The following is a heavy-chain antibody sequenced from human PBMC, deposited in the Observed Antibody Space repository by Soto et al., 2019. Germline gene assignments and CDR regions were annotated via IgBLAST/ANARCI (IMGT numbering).Heavy chain of an antibody. Sequence: ASETLSLTCTVSGGSISSGDYYWSWIRQPPGKGLEWIGYIYYSGSTYYNPSLKSRVTISVDTSKNQFSLKLSSVTAADTAVYYCARDLAYDSSGYYYENWFDPWGQGTLVTVSS. V-gene: IGHV4-30-4*01. CDR1: GGSISSGDYY. CDR2: IYYSGST. CDR3: ARDLAYDSSGYYYENWFDP. J-gene: IGHJ5*02. D-gene: IGHD3-22*01.